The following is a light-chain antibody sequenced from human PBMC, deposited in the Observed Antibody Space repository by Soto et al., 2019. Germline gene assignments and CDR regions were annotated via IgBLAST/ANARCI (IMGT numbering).Light chain of an antibody. CDR1: QSLSGN. V-gene: IGKV3D-15*01. CDR2: GAS. Sequence: EILMTQSPASLSVSPGERVTLNCRASQSLSGNLAWYQQKPGQAPRLLIYGASIKATGVPARFVGSGSGLEFALTISSLQSEDFEIYYCQQYNNWPLTFGGGTKVDIK. CDR3: QQYNNWPLT. J-gene: IGKJ4*01.